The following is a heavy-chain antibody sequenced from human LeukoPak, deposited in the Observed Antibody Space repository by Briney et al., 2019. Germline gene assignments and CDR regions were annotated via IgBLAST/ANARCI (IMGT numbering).Heavy chain of an antibody. CDR1: GFTFSSYG. CDR3: ASTYSSGWYFDY. V-gene: IGHV3-30*02. J-gene: IGHJ4*02. CDR2: IRYDGSNK. Sequence: PGGSLRLSCAASGFTFSSYGMHWVRQAPGKGLEWVAFIRYDGSNKYYVDSVKGRFTISRDNSKNTLYLQMNSLRAEDTAVYYCASTYSSGWYFDYWGQGTLVTVSS. D-gene: IGHD6-19*01.